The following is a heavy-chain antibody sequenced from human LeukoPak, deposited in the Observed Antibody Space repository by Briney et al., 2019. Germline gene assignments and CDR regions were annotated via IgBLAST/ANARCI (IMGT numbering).Heavy chain of an antibody. CDR2: IRYDGSNK. CDR3: AKDPYYYDSSGYYIDY. J-gene: IGHJ4*02. V-gene: IGHV3-30*02. CDR1: GFTFSIYG. Sequence: GGSLRLSCAASGFTFSIYGMHWVRQAPGKGLEWVAFIRYDGSNKYYADSVKGRFTVSRDSSKNTLYLQMNSLRAEDTAVYYCAKDPYYYDSSGYYIDYWGQGTLVTVSS. D-gene: IGHD3-22*01.